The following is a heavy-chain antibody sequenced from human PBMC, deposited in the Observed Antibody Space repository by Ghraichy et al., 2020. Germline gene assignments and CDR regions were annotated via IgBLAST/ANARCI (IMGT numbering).Heavy chain of an antibody. V-gene: IGHV3-74*01. CDR3: ARDCNSYGYCGRTFDI. CDR2: INSDGSST. Sequence: GGSLRLSCAASGFTFSSYWMHWVRQAPGKGLVWVSRINSDGSSTSYADSVKGRFTISRDNAKNTLYLQMNSLRAEDTAVYYCARDCNSYGYCGRTFDIWGQGTMVTVSS. D-gene: IGHD5-18*01. J-gene: IGHJ3*02. CDR1: GFTFSSYW.